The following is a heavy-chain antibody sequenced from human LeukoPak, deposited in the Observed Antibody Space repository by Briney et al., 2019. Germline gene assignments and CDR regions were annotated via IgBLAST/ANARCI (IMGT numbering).Heavy chain of an antibody. CDR1: GFTFSSYA. CDR3: ANARFGF. D-gene: IGHD6-6*01. V-gene: IGHV3-23*01. J-gene: IGHJ4*02. Sequence: PGGSLRLSCAASGFTFSSYAMSWVRQAPGKGLEWVSTINENGGGTFYADSVKGRFTISRDNSKNTLYLQVNSLRAEDTAVYFCANARFGFWGQGTLVTVSS. CDR2: INENGGGT.